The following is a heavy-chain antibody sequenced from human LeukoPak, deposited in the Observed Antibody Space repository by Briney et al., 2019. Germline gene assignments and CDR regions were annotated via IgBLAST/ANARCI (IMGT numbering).Heavy chain of an antibody. J-gene: IGHJ4*02. CDR1: GYTFSSYG. V-gene: IGHV1-2*02. Sequence: GASVKVSCKTSGYTFSSYGINWVRQAPGQGLEWMGWINPNSGGTNYAQKFQGRVTMTRDTSISTAYMELSRLRSDDTAVYYCARALSHGYNLHYWGQGTLVTVSS. CDR3: ARALSHGYNLHY. D-gene: IGHD5-24*01. CDR2: INPNSGGT.